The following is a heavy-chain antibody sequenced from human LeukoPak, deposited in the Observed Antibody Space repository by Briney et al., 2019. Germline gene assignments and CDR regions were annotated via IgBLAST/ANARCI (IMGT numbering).Heavy chain of an antibody. V-gene: IGHV4-39*07. Sequence: SETLSLTCTVSGGSISSSSYYWGWIRQPPGKGLEWIGSIYYSGSTYYNPSLKSRVTISVDTSKNQFSLKLSSVTAADTAVYYCARVNGYNFDYWDQGTLVTVSS. CDR1: GGSISSSSYY. CDR3: ARVNGYNFDY. D-gene: IGHD5-24*01. J-gene: IGHJ4*02. CDR2: IYYSGST.